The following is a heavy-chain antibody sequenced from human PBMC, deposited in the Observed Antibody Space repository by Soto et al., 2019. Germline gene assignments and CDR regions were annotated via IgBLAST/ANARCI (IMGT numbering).Heavy chain of an antibody. Sequence: SETLSLTCAVFGGSISSSNWWSWVRQPPGKGLEWIGEIYHSGSTNYNPSLKSRVTISVDKSKNQFSLKLSSVTAADTAVYYCASVKSYDSSGYYRYFDSWGQGTLVT. CDR3: ASVKSYDSSGYYRYFDS. CDR2: IYHSGST. J-gene: IGHJ4*02. D-gene: IGHD3-22*01. V-gene: IGHV4-4*02. CDR1: GGSISSSNW.